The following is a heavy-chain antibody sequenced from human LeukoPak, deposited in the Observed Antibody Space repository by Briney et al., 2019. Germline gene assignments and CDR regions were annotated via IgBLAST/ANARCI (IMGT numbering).Heavy chain of an antibody. J-gene: IGHJ4*02. CDR2: ICYSGST. Sequence: PSETLSLTCTVSGGSISSGGYYWSWIRQHPGKGLEWIGYICYSGSTYYNPSLKSRVTISVDTSKNQFSLKLSSVTAADTAVYYCAGSGYYYTWDYWGQGTLVTVSS. D-gene: IGHD3-22*01. CDR1: GGSISSGGYY. CDR3: AGSGYYYTWDY. V-gene: IGHV4-31*03.